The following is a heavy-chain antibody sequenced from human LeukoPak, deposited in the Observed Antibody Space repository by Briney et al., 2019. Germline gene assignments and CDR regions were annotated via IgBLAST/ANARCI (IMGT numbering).Heavy chain of an antibody. J-gene: IGHJ6*02. Sequence: PGGSLRLSCAASGFTFSSYAMSWVRQAPGKGLEWVSAISGSGGNTYYADSVKGRFTISRDNSKNTLYLQMNSLRAEDTAVYYCAKEGSSSWYYYYGMDVWGQGTTVTVSS. CDR1: GFTFSSYA. V-gene: IGHV3-23*01. CDR3: AKEGSSSWYYYYGMDV. CDR2: ISGSGGNT. D-gene: IGHD6-13*01.